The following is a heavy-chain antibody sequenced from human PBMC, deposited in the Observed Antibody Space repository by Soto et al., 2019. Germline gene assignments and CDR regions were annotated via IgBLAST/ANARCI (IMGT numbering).Heavy chain of an antibody. V-gene: IGHV4-4*07. CDR2: IYSNGGT. J-gene: IGHJ6*02. CDR3: ARGAAAGVDYGMDV. D-gene: IGHD6-13*01. Sequence: PSETLSLTCTVSGGSISSYYWSWIREPAGKGLEWIGRIYSNGGTTYNPSLKSRVSMSVDTSKKQFSVRLSSVTAADTAVYYCARGAAAGVDYGMDVWGQGTTVTVS. CDR1: GGSISSYY.